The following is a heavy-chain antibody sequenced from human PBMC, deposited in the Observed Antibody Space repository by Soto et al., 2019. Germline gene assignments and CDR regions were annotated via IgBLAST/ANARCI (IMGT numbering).Heavy chain of an antibody. D-gene: IGHD1-1*01. V-gene: IGHV4-31*03. Sequence: ASETLSLTCTVSGGSISSGGFYWSWIRQHPGKGLEWIGYIYYSGSTYYNPSLKSRVTTSIDTSKNQFSLELSSVTAADTAVYFCAAKPYNWNIWMVYWGPGIMVTVSS. CDR2: IYYSGST. CDR3: AAKPYNWNIWMVY. CDR1: GGSISSGGFY. J-gene: IGHJ4*02.